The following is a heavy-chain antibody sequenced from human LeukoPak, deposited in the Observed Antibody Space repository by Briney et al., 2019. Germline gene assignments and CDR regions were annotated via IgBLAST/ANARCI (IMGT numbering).Heavy chain of an antibody. V-gene: IGHV4-39*07. CDR3: ARDRWIQLWFDY. CDR1: GGSISSSSYY. J-gene: IGHJ4*02. CDR2: IYYSGST. D-gene: IGHD5-18*01. Sequence: SETLSLTCTVSGGSISSSSYYWGWIRQAPGKGLEWIGSIYYSGSTYYNPSLKSRVTISVDTSKNQFSLKLSSVTAADTAVYYCARDRWIQLWFDYWGQGTLVTVSS.